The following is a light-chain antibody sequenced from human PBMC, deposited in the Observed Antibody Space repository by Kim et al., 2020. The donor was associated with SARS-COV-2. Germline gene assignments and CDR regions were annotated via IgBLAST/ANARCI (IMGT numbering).Light chain of an antibody. J-gene: IGKJ5*01. Sequence: PGERAILSCRASQSVSINLAWYQQKPGQAPRLLIYGASTRAPGIPARFSGSGSGTEFTPTISTVESEDFALYYCQQYYNWPPITFGQGTRLE. CDR3: QQYYNWPPIT. CDR2: GAS. CDR1: QSVSIN. V-gene: IGKV3-15*01.